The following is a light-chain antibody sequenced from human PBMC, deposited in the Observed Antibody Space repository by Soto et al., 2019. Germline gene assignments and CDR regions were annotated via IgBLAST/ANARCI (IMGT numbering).Light chain of an antibody. CDR2: GTS. J-gene: IGKJ2*01. CDR3: QQFGTSPYT. Sequence: IVLTQSPGTLSLSPGERATLSCRASQSVSNNFLAWYQYKPGQAPRLVIYGTSSRFTGIPDRFSGSGSGTDFTLTIRRLEPADSALYYCQQFGTSPYTFGQGTKLEIK. CDR1: QSVSNNF. V-gene: IGKV3-20*01.